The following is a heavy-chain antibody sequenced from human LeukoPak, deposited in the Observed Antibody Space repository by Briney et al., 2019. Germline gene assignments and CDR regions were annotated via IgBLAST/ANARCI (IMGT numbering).Heavy chain of an antibody. J-gene: IGHJ4*02. V-gene: IGHV1-69*04. Sequence: SVKVSCKASGGTFSSYAISWVRQAPGQGLEWMGRIIPILGIANYAQKFQGRVTITADKSTSTAYMELSSLRSEDTAVYYCARGRRGGYPDYWGQGTLVTVSS. CDR3: ARGRRGGYPDY. CDR2: IIPILGIA. CDR1: GGTFSSYA. D-gene: IGHD5-12*01.